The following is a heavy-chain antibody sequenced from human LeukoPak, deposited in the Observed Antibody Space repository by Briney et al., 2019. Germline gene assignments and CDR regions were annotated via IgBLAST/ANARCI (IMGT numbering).Heavy chain of an antibody. CDR2: IKQDGSEK. V-gene: IGHV3-7*01. CDR3: ARDGTTVGTAFDI. Sequence: GGSLRLSCAASGFTFSSYEMNWVRQAPGKGLEWVANIKQDGSEKYYVDSVKGRFTISRDNAKNSLYRQMNSLRAEDTAVYYCARDGTTVGTAFDIWGQGTMVTVSS. CDR1: GFTFSSYE. J-gene: IGHJ3*02. D-gene: IGHD4-23*01.